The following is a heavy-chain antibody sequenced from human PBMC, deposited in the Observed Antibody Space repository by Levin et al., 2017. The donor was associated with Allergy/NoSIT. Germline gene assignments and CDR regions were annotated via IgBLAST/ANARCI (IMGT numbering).Heavy chain of an antibody. CDR2: ISAYNGNT. D-gene: IGHD3-22*01. V-gene: IGHV1-18*01. J-gene: IGHJ6*02. CDR1: GYTFTSYG. Sequence: ASVKVSCKASGYTFTSYGISWVRQAPGQGLEWMGWISAYNGNTNYAQKLQGRVTMTTDTSTSTAYMELRSLRSDDTAVYYCARDGEVVITSYYYGMDVWGQGTTVTVSS. CDR3: ARDGEVVITSYYYGMDV.